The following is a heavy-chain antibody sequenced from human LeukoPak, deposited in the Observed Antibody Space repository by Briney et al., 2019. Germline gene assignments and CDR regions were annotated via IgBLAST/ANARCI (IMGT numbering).Heavy chain of an antibody. CDR1: GFTFSNYW. CDR3: ARDALA. CDR2: IKQDGSEK. V-gene: IGHV3-7*01. Sequence: GGSLRLSCAASGFTFSNYWVSWVRQAPGKGLEWVANIKQDGSEKYYVDSVKGRFTISRDNANDSLYLQMNSLRAEDTAVYYCARDALARGQGTLVTVSS. J-gene: IGHJ4*02.